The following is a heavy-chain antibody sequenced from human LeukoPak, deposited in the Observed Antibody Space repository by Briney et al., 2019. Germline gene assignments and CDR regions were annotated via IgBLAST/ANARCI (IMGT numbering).Heavy chain of an antibody. J-gene: IGHJ4*02. CDR1: GFSFSNHG. V-gene: IGHV3-30*03. Sequence: GGSLRLSCVASGFSFSNHGMHWVRQAPGKGLEWVSVIARDGGAKFYADSVKGRFTLSRDNSKNMFFLQMNFLTVEDTAIYYCTREATWGQWYFDHWGQGTPVTVSS. CDR3: TREATWGQWYFDH. D-gene: IGHD6-19*01. CDR2: IARDGGAK.